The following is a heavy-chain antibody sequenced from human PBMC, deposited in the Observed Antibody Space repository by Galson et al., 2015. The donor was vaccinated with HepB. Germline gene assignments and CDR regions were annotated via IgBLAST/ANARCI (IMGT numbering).Heavy chain of an antibody. V-gene: IGHV1-46*01. J-gene: IGHJ4*02. CDR1: GYTFTSYY. D-gene: IGHD6-13*01. Sequence: SVKVSCKASGYTFTSYYMHWVRQAPGQGLEWMGIINPSGGSTSYAQKFQGRVTMTRDTSTSTVYMELSSLRSEDTAVYYCARSWDFYSSSWVGGVDYWGQGTLVTVSS. CDR3: ARSWDFYSSSWVGGVDY. CDR2: INPSGGST.